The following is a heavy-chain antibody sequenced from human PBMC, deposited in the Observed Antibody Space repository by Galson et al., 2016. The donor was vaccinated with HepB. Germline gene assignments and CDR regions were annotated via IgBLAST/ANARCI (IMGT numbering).Heavy chain of an antibody. CDR1: GYTFTTHG. J-gene: IGHJ6*02. D-gene: IGHD2-8*02. Sequence: SVKVSCKASGYTFTTHGFGWVRQAPGQGLEWMGWISTYSGNTDYAEKFQGRVTMTTDTSTSTAYMELRSLRSDDTAVYYCARAGNGGVTSLMDVWGQGTTVTVSS. CDR3: ARAGNGGVTSLMDV. CDR2: ISTYSGNT. V-gene: IGHV1-18*01.